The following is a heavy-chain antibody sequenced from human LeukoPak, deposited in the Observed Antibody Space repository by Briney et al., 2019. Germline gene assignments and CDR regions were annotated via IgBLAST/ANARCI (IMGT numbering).Heavy chain of an antibody. CDR2: INHSGST. CDR3: ARIMVRSYYYYYMDV. D-gene: IGHD3-10*01. V-gene: IGHV4-34*01. J-gene: IGHJ6*03. CDR1: GGSFSGYY. Sequence: PSETLSLTCAVYGGSFSGYYWSWIRQPPGKGLEWIGEINHSGSTNYNPSLKSRVTISVDTSKNQFSLKLSSVTAADTAVYYCARIMVRSYYYYYMDVWGKGTTVTVSS.